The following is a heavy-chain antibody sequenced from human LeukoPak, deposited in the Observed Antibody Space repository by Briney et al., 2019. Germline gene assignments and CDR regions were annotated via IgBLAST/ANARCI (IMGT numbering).Heavy chain of an antibody. Sequence: GGSLRLSCAAYGFTFSSYSMNWVRQAPGKGLEWVSSITSSSSYIYYADSVKGRFTISRDNAKNSLYLQMNSLRAEDTAVYYCAKAAESSSSEDYWGQGTLVTVSS. V-gene: IGHV3-21*01. D-gene: IGHD2-2*01. CDR1: GFTFSSYS. CDR3: AKAAESSSSEDY. J-gene: IGHJ4*02. CDR2: ITSSSSYI.